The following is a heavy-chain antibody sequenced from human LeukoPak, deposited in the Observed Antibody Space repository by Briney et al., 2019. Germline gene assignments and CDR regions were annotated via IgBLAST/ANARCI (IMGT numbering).Heavy chain of an antibody. CDR2: IYHSGST. D-gene: IGHD2-15*01. CDR3: ASETYLLRSSVVHY. Sequence: SEPLSLTCTVSGYSISSGYYWGWIRQTPGKGLEWIGSIYHSGSTYYNPSLKSRVTISVDTSKNQFSLKLSSVTAADTAVYYCASETYLLRSSVVHYWGQGTLVTVSS. V-gene: IGHV4-38-2*02. CDR1: GYSISSGYY. J-gene: IGHJ4*02.